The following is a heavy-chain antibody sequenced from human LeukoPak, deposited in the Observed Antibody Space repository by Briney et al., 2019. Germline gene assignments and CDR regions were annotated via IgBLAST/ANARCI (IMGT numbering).Heavy chain of an antibody. J-gene: IGHJ4*02. CDR1: GFTFGDYA. CDR2: IRSKAYGGTT. Sequence: GGSLRLSCTASGFTFGDYAMSWVRQAPGKGLEWVGFIRSKAYGGTTEYAASVKGRFTISRDDSKSIAYLQMNSLKTEDTAVYYCTSTVRHCSSTSCYYFDYWGQETLVTVSS. V-gene: IGHV3-49*04. D-gene: IGHD2-2*01. CDR3: TSTVRHCSSTSCYYFDY.